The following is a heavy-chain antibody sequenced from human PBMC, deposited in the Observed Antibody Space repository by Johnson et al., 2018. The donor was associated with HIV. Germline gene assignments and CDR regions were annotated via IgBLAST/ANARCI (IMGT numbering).Heavy chain of an antibody. CDR1: GFTFSSYG. CDR3: AKGTHYSDSSGYWSNDAFDI. J-gene: IGHJ3*02. Sequence: QVQLVESGGGVVQPGGSLRLSCATSGFTFSSYGMHWVRQAPGKGLEWVAFIRYDGFNKYFADSVKGRFTISRDNSKNTLHLQMNSLRAEDTAVYYCAKGTHYSDSSGYWSNDAFDIWGKGTRVTVSS. V-gene: IGHV3-30*02. CDR2: IRYDGFNK. D-gene: IGHD3-22*01.